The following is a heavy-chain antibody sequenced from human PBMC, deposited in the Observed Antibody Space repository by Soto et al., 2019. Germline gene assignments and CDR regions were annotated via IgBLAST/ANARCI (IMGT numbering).Heavy chain of an antibody. Sequence: PWWCLRLSGAAGGCAVSSYARSWVRQAPGKGLEWVSAISGSGGSTYYADSVKGRFTSSRDNSKNTLYLKMNSLRAEDTAVYYCANAASEPNDIVVVVAANYWFDPWGQRTLVTVSS. D-gene: IGHD2-15*01. J-gene: IGHJ5*02. CDR3: ANAASEPNDIVVVVAANYWFDP. V-gene: IGHV3-23*01. CDR2: ISGSGGST. CDR1: GCAVSSYA.